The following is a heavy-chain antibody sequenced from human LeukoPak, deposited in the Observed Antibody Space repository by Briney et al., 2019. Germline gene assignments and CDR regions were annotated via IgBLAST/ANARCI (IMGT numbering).Heavy chain of an antibody. CDR3: ASYSPSSGSFLFDY. CDR2: IIPILGIA. J-gene: IGHJ4*02. D-gene: IGHD1-26*01. CDR1: GGTFSSYA. V-gene: IGHV1-69*04. Sequence: SVKVSCKASGGTFSSYAISWVRQAPGQGLEWMGRIIPILGIANYAQKFQGRVKITADNSTRTAYIELSSLRSEDTAVYYCASYSPSSGSFLFDYWGQGTLVTVSS.